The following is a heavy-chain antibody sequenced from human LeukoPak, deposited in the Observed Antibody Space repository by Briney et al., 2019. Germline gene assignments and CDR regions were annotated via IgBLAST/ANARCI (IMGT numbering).Heavy chain of an antibody. V-gene: IGHV4-59*01. CDR3: ARDSERNWFDP. Sequence: SETLSLTCNVSGGSISSYYWNWIRQPPGKGLEWIAYIYYSGSTNYNPSLKSRVTISVDTSKNQFSLKLSSVTAADTAVYYCARDSERNWFDPWGQGTLVTVSS. J-gene: IGHJ5*02. CDR2: IYYSGST. CDR1: GGSISSYY.